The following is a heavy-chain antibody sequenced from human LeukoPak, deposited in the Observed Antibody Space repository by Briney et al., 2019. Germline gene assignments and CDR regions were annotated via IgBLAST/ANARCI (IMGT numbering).Heavy chain of an antibody. CDR1: GFTFDDYA. Sequence: PGGSLRLSCAASGFTFDDYAMHWVRQAPGKGLEWVSGISWNSGSTAYADSVKGRFTISRDNAKKFLYLQMNSLRPEDTALYYCAKGDTSGWYGNFDYWGQGTLVTVSS. CDR3: AKGDTSGWYGNFDY. D-gene: IGHD6-19*01. V-gene: IGHV3-9*01. J-gene: IGHJ4*02. CDR2: ISWNSGST.